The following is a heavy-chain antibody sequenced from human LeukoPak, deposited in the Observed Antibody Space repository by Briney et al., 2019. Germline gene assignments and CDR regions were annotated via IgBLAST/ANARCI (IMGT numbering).Heavy chain of an antibody. J-gene: IGHJ3*02. Sequence: SETLSLTCTVSGGSISSYYWSWIRQPPGKGLEWIGYIYYSGNTNYNPSLKSRVTISVDTFKNQFSLKLSSVTAADTAVYYCARDSYSNYAFDIWGQGTMVTVSS. CDR3: ARDSYSNYAFDI. CDR2: IYYSGNT. D-gene: IGHD4-11*01. CDR1: GGSISSYY. V-gene: IGHV4-59*01.